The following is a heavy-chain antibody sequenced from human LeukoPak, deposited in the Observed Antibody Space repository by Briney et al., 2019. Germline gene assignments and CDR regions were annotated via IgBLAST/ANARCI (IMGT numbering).Heavy chain of an antibody. D-gene: IGHD3-10*02. CDR1: GFNFDRYT. Sequence: GGSLRLSCATSGFNFDRYTIHWVRQAPGKGLEWVSLAGWAGGTTFYSDSVRGRFTISRDSGRKSVYLQMDSLTTDDTAFYFCAKELDTMFFDYWGQGALVTVSS. V-gene: IGHV3-43*01. CDR2: AGWAGGTT. CDR3: AKELDTMFFDY. J-gene: IGHJ4*02.